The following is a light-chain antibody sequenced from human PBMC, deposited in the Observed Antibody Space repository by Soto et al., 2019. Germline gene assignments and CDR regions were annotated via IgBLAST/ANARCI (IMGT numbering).Light chain of an antibody. CDR1: LSVYSNY. Sequence: EIVLTQSPGTLSLSPGERATLSCRASLSVYSNYLAWYQQKPGQAPRLLIYGASSRATGIPDRFSGSGSGTDFTLAISSLEPEDFAVYYCQQYGSSLMYTFGQGTKLEIK. CDR3: QQYGSSLMYT. V-gene: IGKV3-20*01. CDR2: GAS. J-gene: IGKJ2*01.